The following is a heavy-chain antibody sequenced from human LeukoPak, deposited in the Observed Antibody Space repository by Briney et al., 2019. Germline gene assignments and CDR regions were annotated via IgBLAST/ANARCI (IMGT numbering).Heavy chain of an antibody. CDR1: GFTFSSYG. D-gene: IGHD3-16*01. V-gene: IGHV3-33*01. J-gene: IGHJ4*02. CDR3: ARTQYVPNYFDY. Sequence: PGGSLRLSCAASGFTFSSYGMHWVRQAPGKGLEWVAVIWYDGSNEYYADSVKGRFTISRDNSKNTLYLQMNSLRAEDTAVYYCARTQYVPNYFDYWGQGTLVTVSS. CDR2: IWYDGSNE.